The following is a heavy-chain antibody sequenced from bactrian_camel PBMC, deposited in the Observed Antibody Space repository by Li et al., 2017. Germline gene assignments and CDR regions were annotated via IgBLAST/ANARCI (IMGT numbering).Heavy chain of an antibody. D-gene: IGHD2*01. CDR2: AYNGAGVT. J-gene: IGHJ4*01. V-gene: IGHV3S63*01. CDR1: IFTDSGDYC. CDR3: AVDLRCLRRRRGEYTDYTY. Sequence: HVQLVESGGGSVRAGGSLRLSCASAIFTDSGDYCMGWFRQAPGKEREGAAHAYNGAGVTHYDDSVKGRFTMSQDNVVDTLYLRMNSLKPEDTAVYYCAVDLRCLRRRRGEYTDYTYWGQGTQVTVS.